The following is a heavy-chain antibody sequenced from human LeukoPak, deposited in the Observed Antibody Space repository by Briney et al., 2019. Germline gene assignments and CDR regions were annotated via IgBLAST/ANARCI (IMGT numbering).Heavy chain of an antibody. CDR2: IYYSGST. Sequence: SETLSLTCTVSGGSISSYYWSWIRQPPGKGLEWIGYIYYSGSTNYNPSLKSRVTISVDTSKNQLSLKLSSVTAADTAVYYCAMSDKRSYYYGMDVWGQGTTVTVSS. CDR3: AMSDKRSYYYGMDV. D-gene: IGHD3-9*01. V-gene: IGHV4-59*01. J-gene: IGHJ6*02. CDR1: GGSISSYY.